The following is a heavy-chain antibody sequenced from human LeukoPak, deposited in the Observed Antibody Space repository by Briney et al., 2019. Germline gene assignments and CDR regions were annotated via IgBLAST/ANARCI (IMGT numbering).Heavy chain of an antibody. Sequence: SETLSLTCTVSGNSISSFFWSWIRQPPGKGLEWIGYIYYTGSTNYNPSLKSRLTISVHTSKNQFSLKLSSVTAADTAVYYCARLPSPWIAMDYWGQGTLVTVSS. CDR1: GNSISSFF. J-gene: IGHJ4*02. CDR2: IYYTGST. CDR3: ARLPSPWIAMDY. V-gene: IGHV4-59*08. D-gene: IGHD1-1*01.